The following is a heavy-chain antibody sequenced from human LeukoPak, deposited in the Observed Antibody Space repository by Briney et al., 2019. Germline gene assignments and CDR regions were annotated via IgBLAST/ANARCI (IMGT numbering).Heavy chain of an antibody. Sequence: GGSLRLSCATSGFTFSSYWMSWVRRAPGKGLEWVANIKQDGSQIFYVDSVKGRFTISRDTAKNSLSLQMNSLRAEDTAVYYCAREYCSGTSCYGYFDYWGQGTLVTVSS. CDR1: GFTFSSYW. D-gene: IGHD2-2*01. CDR3: AREYCSGTSCYGYFDY. J-gene: IGHJ4*02. CDR2: IKQDGSQI. V-gene: IGHV3-7*01.